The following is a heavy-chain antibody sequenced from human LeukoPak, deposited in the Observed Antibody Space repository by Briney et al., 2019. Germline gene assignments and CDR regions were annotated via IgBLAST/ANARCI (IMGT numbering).Heavy chain of an antibody. CDR1: GYTFTSYG. CDR3: ARVGPPFIAAAGQYYYYYYCMDV. D-gene: IGHD6-13*01. Sequence: ASVKVSCKASGYTFTSYGISWVRQAPGQGLEWMGWISAYNGNTNYAQKLQGRVTMTTDTSTSTAYMELRSLRSDDTAVYYCARVGPPFIAAAGQYYYYYYCMDVWGKGTTVTVSS. V-gene: IGHV1-18*01. CDR2: ISAYNGNT. J-gene: IGHJ6*03.